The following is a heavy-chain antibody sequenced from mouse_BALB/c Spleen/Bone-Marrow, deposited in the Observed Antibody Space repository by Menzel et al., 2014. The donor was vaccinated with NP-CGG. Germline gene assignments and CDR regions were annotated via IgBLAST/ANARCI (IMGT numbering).Heavy chain of an antibody. V-gene: IGHV5-12-2*01. CDR3: ARPLYYDYDGFAY. Sequence: EVKVVESGGGLVQPGGSLKLSCAASGFTFSSYTMSWVRQTPEKRLEWVAYISNGGGSTYYPDTVKGRFTISRDNAKNTLCLQMSSLKSEDTAMYYCARPLYYDYDGFAYWGQGTLVTVSA. CDR1: GFTFSSYT. D-gene: IGHD2-4*01. CDR2: ISNGGGST. J-gene: IGHJ3*01.